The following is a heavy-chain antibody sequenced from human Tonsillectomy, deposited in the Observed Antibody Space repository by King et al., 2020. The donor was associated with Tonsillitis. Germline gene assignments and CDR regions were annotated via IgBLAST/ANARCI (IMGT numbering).Heavy chain of an antibody. Sequence: QLVQSGGGLVKPGGSLRLSCAASGFTFNNAWMNWVRQAPGKGLEWVGRIKGKTDGGTTDYAAPVKGRFTISRDDSKNTLYLQMNSLKTGDTAVYYCTTGIVVVPAAPYYWGQGTLVTVSS. D-gene: IGHD2-2*01. CDR3: TTGIVVVPAAPYY. J-gene: IGHJ4*02. V-gene: IGHV3-15*07. CDR1: GFTFNNAW. CDR2: IKGKTDGGTT.